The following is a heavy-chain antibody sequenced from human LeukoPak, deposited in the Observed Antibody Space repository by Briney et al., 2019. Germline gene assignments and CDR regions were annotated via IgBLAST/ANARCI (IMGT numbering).Heavy chain of an antibody. Sequence: PSETLSLTCAVYGGSFSDYYWSWIRQPPGEGLGWIGEINHSGSTYYNPSLKSRVTISVDRSKNQFSLKLSSVTAADTAVYYCARGGISDYDFWSGYNWFDPWGQGTLVTVSS. CDR2: INHSGST. V-gene: IGHV4-34*01. J-gene: IGHJ5*02. CDR3: ARGGISDYDFWSGYNWFDP. D-gene: IGHD3-3*01. CDR1: GGSFSDYY.